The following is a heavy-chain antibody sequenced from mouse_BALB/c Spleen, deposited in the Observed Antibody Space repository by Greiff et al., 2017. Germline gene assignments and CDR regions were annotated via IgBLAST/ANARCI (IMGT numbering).Heavy chain of an antibody. CDR1: GYTFTSYW. V-gene: IGHV1-87*01. CDR3: ARTTIFDGYLAWFAY. Sequence: VQLQQSGAELARPGASVKLSCKASGYTFTSYWMQWVKQRPGQGLEWIGAIYPGDGDTRYTQKFKGKATLTADKSSSTAYMQLSSLASEDSAVYYCARTTIFDGYLAWFAYWGQGTLVTVSA. J-gene: IGHJ3*01. CDR2: IYPGDGDT. D-gene: IGHD2-3*01.